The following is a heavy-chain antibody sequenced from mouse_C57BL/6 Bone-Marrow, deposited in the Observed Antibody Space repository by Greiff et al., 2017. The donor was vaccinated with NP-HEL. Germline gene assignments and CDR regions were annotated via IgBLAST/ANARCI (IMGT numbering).Heavy chain of an antibody. CDR1: GYTFTSYC. J-gene: IGHJ2*01. CDR2: IYPRSGNT. V-gene: IGHV1-81*01. D-gene: IGHD1-1*02. Sequence: QVQLQQSGAELARPGASVKLSCKASGYTFTSYCISWVKQRTGQGLEWIGVIYPRSGNTYYNEKSKGKAPLTADKSSRTAYMELRSLTSEESAVYVCARWGSYPYCFDYWGQGTALTVSS. CDR3: ARWGSYPYCFDY.